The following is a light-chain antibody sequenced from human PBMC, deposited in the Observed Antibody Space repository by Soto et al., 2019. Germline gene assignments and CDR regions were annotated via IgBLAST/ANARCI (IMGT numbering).Light chain of an antibody. V-gene: IGKV3-15*01. J-gene: IGKJ1*01. Sequence: DIGLTQSPATLSVSPGERATLSFSASQSVSSNLAWYQQKPGQAPRLLIYGASTRATGIPVRFSGSASGTEFTLTISSLQSEDFTVYYCQQYNKWPLTFGQGTKVDIK. CDR1: QSVSSN. CDR2: GAS. CDR3: QQYNKWPLT.